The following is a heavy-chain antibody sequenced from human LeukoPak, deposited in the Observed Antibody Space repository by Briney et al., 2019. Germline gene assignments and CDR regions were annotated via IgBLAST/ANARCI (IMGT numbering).Heavy chain of an antibody. CDR1: GFTFSSYA. CDR3: ARDTYNWKSCNYFDY. CDR2: ISSNAGNT. D-gene: IGHD1-20*01. V-gene: IGHV3-64*01. J-gene: IGHJ4*02. Sequence: PGGSLRLFCASSGFTFSSYAMHWVRQAPGKGLEYVLAISSNAGNTYYANYVKGRFTISRDNSKNTLYLQMGSLRAEDMAVYYCARDTYNWKSCNYFDYWGQGTLVTVSS.